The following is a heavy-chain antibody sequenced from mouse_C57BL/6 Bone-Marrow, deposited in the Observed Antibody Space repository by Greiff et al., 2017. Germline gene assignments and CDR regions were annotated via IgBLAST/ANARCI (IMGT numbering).Heavy chain of an antibody. Sequence: QVQLQQSGPELVKPGASVKISCKASGYAFSSSWMNWVKQRPGKGLEWIGRIYPGDGDTNYNGKFKGKATLTADKSSSTAYMQLSSLTSEDSAVYFCARSRDSSVRYDFDYWGQGTTLTVSS. D-gene: IGHD3-2*02. CDR3: ARSRDSSVRYDFDY. CDR1: GYAFSSSW. J-gene: IGHJ2*01. CDR2: IYPGDGDT. V-gene: IGHV1-82*01.